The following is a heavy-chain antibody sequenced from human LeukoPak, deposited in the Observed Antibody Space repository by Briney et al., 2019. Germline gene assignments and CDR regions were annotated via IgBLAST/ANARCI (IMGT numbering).Heavy chain of an antibody. D-gene: IGHD6-13*01. V-gene: IGHV3-74*01. Sequence: GGSLRLSCAASGITFSNYWMHWVRQAPGKGLVWVSRIKSDGSSTSYAASVKGRFTISRDNAKSSLYLQMNSLRAEDTAVYYCARDKIPSAGTPRGFDPWGQGTLVTVSS. CDR1: GITFSNYW. CDR2: IKSDGSST. CDR3: ARDKIPSAGTPRGFDP. J-gene: IGHJ5*02.